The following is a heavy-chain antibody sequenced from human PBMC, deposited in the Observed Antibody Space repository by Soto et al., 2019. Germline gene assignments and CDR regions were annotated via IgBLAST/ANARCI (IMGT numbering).Heavy chain of an antibody. CDR3: TTDRVKIRGGYYHYYGMDV. D-gene: IGHD3-10*01. CDR1: EFTFSVYS. V-gene: IGHV3-21*02. J-gene: IGHJ6*02. Sequence: DVQLEESGGGLVKPGGSLRLSCVASEFTFSVYSMNWVRQAPGKGLEWVSSISSGSSYIYYADSVKGRFTISRNNDKSSLFLHMNSLRVDDTAVYYRTTDRVKIRGGYYHYYGMDVWGQGTTVTVSS. CDR2: ISSGSSYI.